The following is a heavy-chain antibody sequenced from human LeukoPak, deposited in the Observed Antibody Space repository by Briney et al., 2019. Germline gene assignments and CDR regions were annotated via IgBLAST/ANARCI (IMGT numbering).Heavy chain of an antibody. J-gene: IGHJ4*02. V-gene: IGHV3-23*01. D-gene: IGHD6-19*01. CDR1: GFTFSSYA. CDR2: ISGSGGST. CDR3: AKYAGYSSGWYGDY. Sequence: PGGSLRLPCAASGFTFSSYAMSWVRQAPGKGLEWVSAISGSGGSTYYADSVKGRFTISRDNSKNTLYLQMNSLRAEDTAVYYCAKYAGYSSGWYGDYWGQGTLVTVSS.